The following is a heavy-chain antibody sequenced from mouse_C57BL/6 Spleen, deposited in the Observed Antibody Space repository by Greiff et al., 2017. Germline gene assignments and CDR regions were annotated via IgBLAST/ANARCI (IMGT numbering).Heavy chain of an antibody. V-gene: IGHV1-22*01. J-gene: IGHJ3*01. Sequence: VQLQQSGPELVKPGASVKMSCKASGYTFTDYNMHWVKQSHGKSLEWIGYINPNNGGTSYNQKFKGKATLTVNKSSSTAYMELRSLTSEDSAVYYCAREGIYDGYFAWFAYWGQGTLVTVSA. D-gene: IGHD2-3*01. CDR1: GYTFTDYN. CDR3: AREGIYDGYFAWFAY. CDR2: INPNNGGT.